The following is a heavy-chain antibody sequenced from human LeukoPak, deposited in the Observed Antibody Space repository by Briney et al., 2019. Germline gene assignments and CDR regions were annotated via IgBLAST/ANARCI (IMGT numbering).Heavy chain of an antibody. J-gene: IGHJ4*02. D-gene: IGHD4-17*01. CDR2: IYYSGST. CDR3: ARVGGYGDYSDPFDY. V-gene: IGHV4-59*08. CDR1: GGSFSGYY. Sequence: SETLSLTCAVYGGSFSGYYWSWIRQPPGKGLEWIGYIYYSGSTNYNPSLKSRVTISVDTSKNQFSLKLSSVTAADTAVYYCARVGGYGDYSDPFDYWGQGTLVTVSS.